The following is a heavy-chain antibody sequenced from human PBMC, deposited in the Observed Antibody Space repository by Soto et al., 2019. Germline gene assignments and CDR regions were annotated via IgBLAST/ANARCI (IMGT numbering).Heavy chain of an antibody. V-gene: IGHV4-34*01. J-gene: IGHJ5*02. D-gene: IGHD1-20*01. CDR2: SNHTGGT. CDR3: ATGITVLGLLIPPFDP. CDR1: GGSVNGYY. Sequence: SETLSLTCAVYGGSVNGYYWNWIRQRPGKGLEWIGESNHTGGTHYNPSLKSRVTMSVDTSKNQFSLRLSSVTAADTAIYSCATGITVLGLLIPPFDPGGKGPQVTVS.